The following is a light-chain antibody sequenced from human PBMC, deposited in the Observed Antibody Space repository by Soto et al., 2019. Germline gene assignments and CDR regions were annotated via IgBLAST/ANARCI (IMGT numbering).Light chain of an antibody. CDR1: QSISDY. V-gene: IGKV1-39*01. Sequence: DIQMTQSPFSLSASLGDRVTITCRASQSISDYLNWYQQKPGKGPKLLIFAASSLQVGVPSRFSGSGSGTDFTLTISSLQPEDFPTYFCQQSHSAPFTFGRGTTVDIK. J-gene: IGKJ3*01. CDR2: AAS. CDR3: QQSHSAPFT.